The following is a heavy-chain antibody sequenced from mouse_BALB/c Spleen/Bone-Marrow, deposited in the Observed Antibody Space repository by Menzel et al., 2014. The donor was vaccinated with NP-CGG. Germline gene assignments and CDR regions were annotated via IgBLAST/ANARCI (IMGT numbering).Heavy chain of an antibody. Sequence: EVQGVESGGGLVQPGGSLRLSCATSGFTFTDYYMSWVRQPPGKALEWLGFIRNKANGYTTEYSASVKGLFTISRDNSQSILYLQMNTLRAEDSATYYCARDDYYAMDYWGQGTSVTVSS. CDR2: IRNKANGYTT. V-gene: IGHV7-3*02. CDR3: ARDDYYAMDY. CDR1: GFTFTDYY. J-gene: IGHJ4*01.